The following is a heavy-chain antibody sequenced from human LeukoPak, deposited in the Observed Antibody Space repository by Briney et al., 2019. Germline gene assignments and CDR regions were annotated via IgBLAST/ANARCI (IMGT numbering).Heavy chain of an antibody. CDR2: INHSGST. CDR3: ARRKAIPAAFDN. Sequence: SETLSLTCAVYGVSVSSYYWAWIRQPPGKGLEWIGEINHSGSTNYNPSLKSRVTISLDTSKTQFSLKLSSLTAADTAVYYCARRKAIPAAFDNWGQGTMVTVSS. V-gene: IGHV4-34*01. CDR1: GVSVSSYY. J-gene: IGHJ3*02.